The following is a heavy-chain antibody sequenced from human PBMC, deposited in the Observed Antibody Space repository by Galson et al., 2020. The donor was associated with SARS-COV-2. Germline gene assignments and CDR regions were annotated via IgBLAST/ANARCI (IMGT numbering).Heavy chain of an antibody. Sequence: GGSLRLSCAASGFTFDDYAMHWVRQAPGKGLEWVSGISWNSGSIGYADSVKGRFTISRDNAKNSLYLQMNSLRAEDTALYYCAKDFPYGSGSDNWYFDLWGRGTLVTVSS. V-gene: IGHV3-9*01. J-gene: IGHJ2*01. D-gene: IGHD3-10*01. CDR3: AKDFPYGSGSDNWYFDL. CDR2: ISWNSGSI. CDR1: GFTFDDYA.